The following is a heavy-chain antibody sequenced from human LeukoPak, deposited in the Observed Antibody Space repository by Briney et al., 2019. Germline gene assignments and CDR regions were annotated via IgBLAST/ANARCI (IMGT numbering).Heavy chain of an antibody. V-gene: IGHV4-59*08. CDR2: IYYGGST. CDR1: GGSISSYY. Sequence: PSETLSLTCTVSGGSISSYYWSWIRQPPGKGLEWIGYIYYGGSTNYNPSLKSRVTISVDTSKNQFSLKLSSVTAADTAVYYCARGRRFDIWGQGTMVTVSS. J-gene: IGHJ3*02. CDR3: ARGRRFDI.